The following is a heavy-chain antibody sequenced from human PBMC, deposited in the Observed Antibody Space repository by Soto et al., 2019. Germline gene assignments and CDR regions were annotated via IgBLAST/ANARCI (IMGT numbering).Heavy chain of an antibody. Sequence: ASVKVSCKASGYTFTGYYIHWVRQAPGQGLEWMGWIHPNLGGTDHAQKFQGRVTLTRDRSVNTAYMELSNLTSYDTAIYYCARCRKSFWTGSTMDDHGMHVWGQGTTVTVSS. D-gene: IGHD3-9*01. CDR3: ARCRKSFWTGSTMDDHGMHV. V-gene: IGHV1-2*02. CDR2: IHPNLGGT. J-gene: IGHJ6*02. CDR1: GYTFTGYY.